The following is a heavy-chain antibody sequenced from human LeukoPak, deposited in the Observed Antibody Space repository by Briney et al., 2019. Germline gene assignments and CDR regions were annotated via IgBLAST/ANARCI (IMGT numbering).Heavy chain of an antibody. CDR1: GASISSGSYY. Sequence: PSQTLSLTCTVSGASISSGSYYWSWIRQPAGKGLEWIGRIYTSGSTNYNPSLKSRVTISLDTSTNQFSLKLSSVTAADTAVYYCARDPGIAANDYWGQGTLVTVSS. CDR2: IYTSGST. J-gene: IGHJ4*02. V-gene: IGHV4-61*02. D-gene: IGHD6-13*01. CDR3: ARDPGIAANDY.